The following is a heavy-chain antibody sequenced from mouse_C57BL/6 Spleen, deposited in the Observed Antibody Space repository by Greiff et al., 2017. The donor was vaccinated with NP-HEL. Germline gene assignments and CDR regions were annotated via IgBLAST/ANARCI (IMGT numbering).Heavy chain of an antibody. CDR1: GFNIKDYY. CDR2: IDPEDGET. V-gene: IGHV14-2*01. J-gene: IGHJ2*01. D-gene: IGHD4-1*02. Sequence: EVKLVESGAELVKPGASVKLSCTASGFNIKDYYMHWVKQRTEQGLEWIGRIDPEDGETKYAPKFQGKATITADTSSNTAYLQLSSLTSEDTAVYYCARDQLGRVDYWGQGTTLTVSS. CDR3: ARDQLGRVDY.